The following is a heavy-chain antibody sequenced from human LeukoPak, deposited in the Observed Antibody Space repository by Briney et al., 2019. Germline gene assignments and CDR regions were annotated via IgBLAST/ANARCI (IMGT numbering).Heavy chain of an antibody. Sequence: GGSLRLSCAASGFTVSNNYMSWVRQAPGKGLEWVSAISGSGGTTFYADSVKGRFTISRDNSKNTLYLQVNSLRAADTAIYYCAKVQEMDTILPPFHYWGQGTLVTVSS. D-gene: IGHD5-24*01. V-gene: IGHV3-23*01. CDR1: GFTVSNNY. J-gene: IGHJ4*02. CDR2: ISGSGGTT. CDR3: AKVQEMDTILPPFHY.